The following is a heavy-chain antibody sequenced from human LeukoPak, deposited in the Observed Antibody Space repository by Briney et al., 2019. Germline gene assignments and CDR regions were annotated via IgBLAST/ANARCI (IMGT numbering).Heavy chain of an antibody. Sequence: GGSLRLSCAASGFTFSSYSMNWVRQAPGKGLEWVSSISSSSSYIYYADSVKGRFTISRDNAKNSLYLQMNSLRAEDTAVYYCARGGEKEGYIAAPRAYWGQGTLVTVSS. J-gene: IGHJ4*02. D-gene: IGHD6-13*01. V-gene: IGHV3-21*04. CDR3: ARGGEKEGYIAAPRAY. CDR1: GFTFSSYS. CDR2: ISSSSSYI.